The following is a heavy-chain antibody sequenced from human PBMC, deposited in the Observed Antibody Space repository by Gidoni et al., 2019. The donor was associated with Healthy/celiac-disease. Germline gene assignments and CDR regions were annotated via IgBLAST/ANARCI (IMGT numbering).Heavy chain of an antibody. D-gene: IGHD3-22*01. CDR3: ARDQRDSSLRYYFDY. CDR2: IWYDVSNK. Sequence: QVQLVESGGGVVQPGRSLRLSCAASGFTGSSYGMHWVRQAPGKGLEWLAVIWYDVSNKYSADSVKGRFTISRDNSKTTLYLQMNSLRAEDTAVYYCARDQRDSSLRYYFDYWGQGTLVTVSS. CDR1: GFTGSSYG. J-gene: IGHJ4*02. V-gene: IGHV3-33*01.